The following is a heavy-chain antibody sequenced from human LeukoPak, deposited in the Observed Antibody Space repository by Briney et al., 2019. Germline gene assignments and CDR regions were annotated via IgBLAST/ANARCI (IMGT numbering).Heavy chain of an antibody. V-gene: IGHV3-23*01. CDR1: GFTFSSYA. CDR2: SGSST. Sequence: PGGSLRLSCAASGFTFSSYAMSWVRQAPGKGLEWVSTSGSSTYYADSVKGRFTLSRDNSKNTLYLQMNSLRAEDTAVYYCAREAFDAFDIWGQGTMVTVSS. CDR3: AREAFDAFDI. J-gene: IGHJ3*02.